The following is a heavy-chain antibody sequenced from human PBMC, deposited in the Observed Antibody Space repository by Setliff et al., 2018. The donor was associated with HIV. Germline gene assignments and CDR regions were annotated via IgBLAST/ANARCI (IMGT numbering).Heavy chain of an antibody. Sequence: PGGSLRLSCAASGFTVSTYYMSWVRQAPGKGLEWVSGTSASGGSIYYADSVKGRFTISSDNSKNTLYLQMSSLRAEDTAVYYCAKGGANGWYGGYFQHWGQGTLVTVSS. J-gene: IGHJ1*01. CDR3: AKGGANGWYGGYFQH. D-gene: IGHD6-19*01. V-gene: IGHV3-23*01. CDR1: GFTVSTYY. CDR2: TSASGGSI.